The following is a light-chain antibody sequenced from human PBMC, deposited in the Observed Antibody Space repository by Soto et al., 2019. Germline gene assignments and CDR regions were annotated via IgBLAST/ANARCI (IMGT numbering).Light chain of an antibody. CDR2: GNS. CDR3: QSYESSLSGYV. CDR1: SSNIGAGYD. Sequence: QSVLTQPPSVSGAPGQRVTISCTGRSSNIGAGYDVHWYQQLPGTAPKLLIYGNSNRPSGVPDRFSGSKSGTSASLAITGLQTEDEADYYCQSYESSLSGYVFGTGTKLTVL. J-gene: IGLJ1*01. V-gene: IGLV1-40*01.